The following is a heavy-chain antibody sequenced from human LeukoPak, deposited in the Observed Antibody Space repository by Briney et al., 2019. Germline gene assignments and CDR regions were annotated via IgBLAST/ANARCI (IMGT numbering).Heavy chain of an antibody. D-gene: IGHD3-10*01. V-gene: IGHV3-20*04. J-gene: IGHJ4*02. CDR3: ARVRNYGSGSPDY. Sequence: PGGSLRLSCAASEFIFEEYGMYWVRQVPGKGLEWVSAINWNGDSAGYADSVKGRFTISRDNAKNSLYLQMHTLRAEDTAFYYCARVRNYGSGSPDYWGQGTLVTVSS. CDR1: EFIFEEYG. CDR2: INWNGDSA.